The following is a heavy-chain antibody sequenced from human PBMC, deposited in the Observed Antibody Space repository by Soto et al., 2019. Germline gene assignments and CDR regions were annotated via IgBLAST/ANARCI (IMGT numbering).Heavy chain of an antibody. V-gene: IGHV3-7*03. CDR2: IKQDGSEK. J-gene: IGHJ4*02. CDR3: AREREGDYSGYDYFDY. D-gene: IGHD5-12*01. Sequence: GGSLRLSCAASGFTFSSYWMSWVRQAPGKGLEWVANIKQDGSEKYYVDSVKGRFTISRDNAKNSLYLQMNSLGAEDTAVYYCAREREGDYSGYDYFDYWGQGTLVTAPQ. CDR1: GFTFSSYW.